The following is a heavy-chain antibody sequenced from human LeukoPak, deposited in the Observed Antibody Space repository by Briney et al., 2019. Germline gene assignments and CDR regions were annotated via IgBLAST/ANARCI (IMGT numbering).Heavy chain of an antibody. Sequence: VSVKVSCKASGYTFTSYDINWVRQATGQGLEWMGWMNPNSGNTGYAQKFQGRVTITRNTSISTAYMELSSLRSEDTAVYYCARGHTTDAFDIWGQGTMVTVSS. CDR3: ARGHTTDAFDI. V-gene: IGHV1-8*03. D-gene: IGHD1-26*01. J-gene: IGHJ3*02. CDR2: MNPNSGNT. CDR1: GYTFTSYD.